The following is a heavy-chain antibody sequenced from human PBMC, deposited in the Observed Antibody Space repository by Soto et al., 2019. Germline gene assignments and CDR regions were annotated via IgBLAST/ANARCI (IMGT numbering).Heavy chain of an antibody. D-gene: IGHD6-19*01. Sequence: QVHLVESGGGVVQPGRSLRLSCAASGFTFSSYGMHWVRQAPGKGLEWVAVISYDGNNKYYADSVKGRFTISRDNSKTTLYLQMNSLRTEDTAVYYCAKPFMQWQEYNWFDPWGQGTLVTVSS. CDR3: AKPFMQWQEYNWFDP. CDR2: ISYDGNNK. J-gene: IGHJ5*02. CDR1: GFTFSSYG. V-gene: IGHV3-30*18.